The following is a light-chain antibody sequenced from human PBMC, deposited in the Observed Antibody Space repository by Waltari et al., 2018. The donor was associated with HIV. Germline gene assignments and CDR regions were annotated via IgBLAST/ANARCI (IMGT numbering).Light chain of an antibody. J-gene: IGLJ2*01. CDR1: SSDIGGYNF. Sequence: QSALTQPASMSGSPGQSITISCTGTSSDIGGYNFVSWFQQHPGKAPKLLIYEVTSRPSGVSNRFSGSKSGNTASLTISGLQGEDEADYYCASYTSDMTLFGGGTKLTVL. V-gene: IGLV2-14*01. CDR3: ASYTSDMTL. CDR2: EVT.